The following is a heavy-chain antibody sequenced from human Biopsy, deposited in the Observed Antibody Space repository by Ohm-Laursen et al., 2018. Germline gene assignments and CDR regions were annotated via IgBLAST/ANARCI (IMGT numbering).Heavy chain of an antibody. CDR2: IYYSGCT. CDR1: GGPIRSDY. D-gene: IGHD6-19*01. V-gene: IGHV4-59*01. Sequence: LSLTCTVSGGPIRSDYRSWIRQTPGKGLEWIGYIYYSGCTNYNLPLKSRVTISVDTSKNQFSLRLNSVTAADTAVYYCARATNSSGWPYYYFDGMDVWGQGTTVTVSS. J-gene: IGHJ6*02. CDR3: ARATNSSGWPYYYFDGMDV.